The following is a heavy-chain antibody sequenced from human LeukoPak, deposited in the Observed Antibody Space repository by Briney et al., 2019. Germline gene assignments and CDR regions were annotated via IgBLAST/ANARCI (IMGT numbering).Heavy chain of an antibody. Sequence: ASVKVSCKASGYTFTSYAMNWVRQAPGQGLEWMGWINTNTGNPTYAQGFTGRFVFSLDTSVSTAYLQISSLKAEDTAVYYCARDFRGPDYYYGMDVWGQGTTVTVSS. V-gene: IGHV7-4-1*02. CDR3: ARDFRGPDYYYGMDV. CDR1: GYTFTSYA. D-gene: IGHD5-24*01. J-gene: IGHJ6*02. CDR2: INTNTGNP.